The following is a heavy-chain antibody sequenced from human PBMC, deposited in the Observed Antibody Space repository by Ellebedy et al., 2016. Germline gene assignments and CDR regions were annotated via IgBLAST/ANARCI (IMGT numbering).Heavy chain of an antibody. J-gene: IGHJ4*02. CDR3: ARVRSYYDSSGHYYADY. V-gene: IGHV5-51*01. CDR1: GYSFTSYW. CDR2: IYPGDSDT. Sequence: GESLKISCKGSGYSFTSYWIGWVRQMPGKGLEWMGIIYPGDSDTRYSPSFQGQVTISADKSISTAYLQWSSLKASDTAMYYCARVRSYYDSSGHYYADYWGQGTLVTVSS. D-gene: IGHD3-22*01.